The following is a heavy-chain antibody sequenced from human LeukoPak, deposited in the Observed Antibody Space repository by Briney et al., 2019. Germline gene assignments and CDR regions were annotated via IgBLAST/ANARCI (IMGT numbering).Heavy chain of an antibody. Sequence: SETLSLTCTVSGGSISSSSYYWGWIRQPPGKGLEWIGSIYYSGSTYYNPSLKSRVTISVDTSKNQFSLKLSSVTAADTAVYYCASGLGSEMATITDSVDHWGQGTLVTVSS. CDR3: ASGLGSEMATITDSVDH. J-gene: IGHJ4*02. V-gene: IGHV4-39*01. CDR2: IYYSGST. D-gene: IGHD5-24*01. CDR1: GGSISSSSYY.